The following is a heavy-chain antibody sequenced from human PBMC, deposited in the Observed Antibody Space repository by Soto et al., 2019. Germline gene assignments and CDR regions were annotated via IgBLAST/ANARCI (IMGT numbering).Heavy chain of an antibody. CDR2: IIPILGIA. V-gene: IGHV1-69*08. CDR3: AREGYYYDSSGAEFDY. CDR1: GGTFSSYT. D-gene: IGHD3-22*01. Sequence: QVQLVQSGAEVKKPGSSVKVSCKASGGTFSSYTISWVRQAPGQGLEWMGRIIPILGIANYAQKFQGRVTITADKSTSTAYMELSSLRSEATAVYYCAREGYYYDSSGAEFDYWGQGTLFTVSS. J-gene: IGHJ4*02.